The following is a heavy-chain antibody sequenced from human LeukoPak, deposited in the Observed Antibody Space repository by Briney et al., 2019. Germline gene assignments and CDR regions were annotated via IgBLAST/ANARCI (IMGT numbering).Heavy chain of an antibody. CDR2: IWTDGSNI. J-gene: IGHJ5*02. CDR1: GFTFSSYG. Sequence: PGGSLRLSCAASGFTFSSYGMHWVRQAPGKRLEWVAVIWTDGSNIYYTDSVKGRFTISRDNSKNTVYLQMNSLRAEDTAVYYCARATAGTGNWFDPWGQGTLVTVSS. D-gene: IGHD6-19*01. CDR3: ARATAGTGNWFDP. V-gene: IGHV3-33*01.